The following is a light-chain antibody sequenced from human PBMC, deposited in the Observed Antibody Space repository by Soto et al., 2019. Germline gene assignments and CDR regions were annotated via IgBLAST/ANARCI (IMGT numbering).Light chain of an antibody. J-gene: IGKJ5*01. CDR3: QQRDSWPIT. V-gene: IGKV3-11*01. CDR1: QSVDRY. CDR2: GAS. Sequence: EVVLTQSPATLSLSPGEGATLSCRASQSVDRYLVWYQQKPGQAPRLLIFGASNRATGIPARFSGSGSGTDFTLTINSLEPEDFAVYYCQQRDSWPITFGQGTRLEIK.